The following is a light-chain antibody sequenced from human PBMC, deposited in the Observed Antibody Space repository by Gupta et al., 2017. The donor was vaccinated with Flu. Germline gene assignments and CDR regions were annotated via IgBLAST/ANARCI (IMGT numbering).Light chain of an antibody. V-gene: IGLV2-14*03. CDR1: RGVIGDHDN. Sequence: SALTQPASISGSPGQSLTISCTGIRGVIGDHDNVAWYQQVPGEVPKVIIFEVTKRPSGISNRFSGSKSGDTASLTISRLQAEDEAYYICSSYGGVSTSILFGGGTQVTVL. CDR3: SSYGGVSTSIL. J-gene: IGLJ2*01. CDR2: EVT.